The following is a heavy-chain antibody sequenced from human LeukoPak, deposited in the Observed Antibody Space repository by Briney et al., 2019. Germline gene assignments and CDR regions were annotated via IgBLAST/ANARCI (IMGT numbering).Heavy chain of an antibody. CDR3: ARGHYDVLAASYKWTPDY. V-gene: IGHV3-21*01. CDR1: GFTFNTFN. D-gene: IGHD3-9*01. J-gene: IGHJ4*02. CDR2: ITSGGDYI. Sequence: AGGSLRLSCAASGFTFNTFNMNWVRQAPGKGLEWVSSITSGGDYIYYADSVKGRFTTSRDNAKNSLSLQLNSLRVEDTAVYYCARGHYDVLAASYKWTPDYWGQGTLVAVSS.